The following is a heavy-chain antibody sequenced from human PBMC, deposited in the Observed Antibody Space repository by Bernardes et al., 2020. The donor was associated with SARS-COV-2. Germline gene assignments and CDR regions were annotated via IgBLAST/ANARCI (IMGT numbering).Heavy chain of an antibody. CDR2: ISLGGGHT. J-gene: IGHJ6*02. V-gene: IGHV3-23*01. D-gene: IGHD1-1*01. CDR3: AKDWSTTGYYYDMDV. CDR1: GFTFSNFA. Sequence: VGSLRLSCAASGFTFSNFALSWVRQAPGKGLEWVSTISLGGGHTYFADSVKGRFTISRDNSKNTLYLQMNSLRVEDTAVYYCAKDWSTTGYYYDMDVWGPGTTVTVSS.